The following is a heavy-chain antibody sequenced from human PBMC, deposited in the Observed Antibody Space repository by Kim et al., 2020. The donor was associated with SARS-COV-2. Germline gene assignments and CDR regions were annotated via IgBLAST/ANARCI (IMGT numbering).Heavy chain of an antibody. J-gene: IGHJ4*02. V-gene: IGHV3-15*01. CDR3: TTDGID. CDR2: DGGTT. D-gene: IGHD1-26*01. Sequence: DGGTTDYAAPVKGRFTISRDDSKNTLYLQRNSLKTEDTAVYYCTTDGIDWGQGTLVTVSS.